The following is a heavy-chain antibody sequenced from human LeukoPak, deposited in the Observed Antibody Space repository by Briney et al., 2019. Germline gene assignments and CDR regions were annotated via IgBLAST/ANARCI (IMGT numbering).Heavy chain of an antibody. CDR3: ARGPCGGDCYKNWFDP. CDR2: ISAYNGNT. Sequence: ASVKVSCKAPGYTFTSYGISWVRQAPGQGLEWMGWISAYNGNTNYAQKLQGRVTMTTDTSTSTAYMELRSLRSDDTAVYYCARGPCGGDCYKNWFDPWGQGTLVTVSS. CDR1: GYTFTSYG. V-gene: IGHV1-18*01. D-gene: IGHD2-21*02. J-gene: IGHJ5*02.